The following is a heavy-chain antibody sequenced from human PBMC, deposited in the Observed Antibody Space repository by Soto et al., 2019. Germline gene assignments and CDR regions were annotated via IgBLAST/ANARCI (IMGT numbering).Heavy chain of an antibody. CDR3: ARDVSVALGVPNSMDV. Sequence: QVQLQESGPGLVKPSQTLSLTCTVSGGSISSGYCWRWIRQHPVKGLEWIGYIYYRGKTYYNPSLKSRRSISVDTSQSQLSLKLGSVTAADTAVYYCARDVSVALGVPNSMDVGVQGTTVTVSS. CDR1: GGSISSGYC. J-gene: IGHJ6*02. CDR2: IYYRGKT. D-gene: IGHD3-3*02. V-gene: IGHV4-31*03.